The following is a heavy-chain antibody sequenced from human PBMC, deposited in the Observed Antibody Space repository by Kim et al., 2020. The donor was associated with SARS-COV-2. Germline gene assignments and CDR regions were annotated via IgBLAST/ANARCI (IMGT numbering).Heavy chain of an antibody. Sequence: SVKVSCKASGGTFSSYAISWVRQAPGQGLEWMGRIIPILGIANYAQKFQGRVTITADKSTSTAYMELSSLRSEDTAVYYCARVEYGSGSYSDYWGQGTLVTVSS. CDR3: ARVEYGSGSYSDY. V-gene: IGHV1-69*04. CDR1: GGTFSSYA. CDR2: IIPILGIA. J-gene: IGHJ4*02. D-gene: IGHD1-26*01.